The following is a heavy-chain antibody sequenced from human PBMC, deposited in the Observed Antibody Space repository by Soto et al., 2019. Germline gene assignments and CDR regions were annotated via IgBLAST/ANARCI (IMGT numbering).Heavy chain of an antibody. D-gene: IGHD2-2*01. CDR3: IKGQSTSFDS. CDR2: VSYDGNDK. J-gene: IGHJ4*02. Sequence: GGSLGLSCAASGETFNTYAMDGVRQAPGKGLEWVAVVSYDGNDKYYADSVKGRFTISRDNSKNTLYLFMDSLNVEDSATYYCIKGQSTSFDSWGRGTLVTVSS. CDR1: GETFNTYA. V-gene: IGHV3-30-3*01.